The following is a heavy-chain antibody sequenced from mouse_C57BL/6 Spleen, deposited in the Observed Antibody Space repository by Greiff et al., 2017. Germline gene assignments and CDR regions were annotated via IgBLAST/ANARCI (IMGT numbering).Heavy chain of an antibody. CDR1: GYTFTDYE. V-gene: IGHV1-15*01. D-gene: IGHD1-1*01. J-gene: IGHJ4*01. Sequence: QVQLQQSGAELVRPGASVTLSCKASGYTFTDYEMHWVKQTPVHGLEWIGAIDPETGGTAYNQKFKGKAILTADKSSSTAYMELRSLTSDDSAVYYCTRGAYGSPYAMDYWGQGTSVTVSS. CDR3: TRGAYGSPYAMDY. CDR2: IDPETGGT.